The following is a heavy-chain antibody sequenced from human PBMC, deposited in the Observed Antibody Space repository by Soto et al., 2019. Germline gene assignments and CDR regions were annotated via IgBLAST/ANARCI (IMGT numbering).Heavy chain of an antibody. V-gene: IGHV4-31*03. CDR1: GDSITSGAYF. CDR3: ARGSRVTTSGSTAYYFDY. J-gene: IGHJ4*02. Sequence: SETLSLTCSVSGDSITSGAYFWTWLRQHPGQGLEWIGYINYSGSTYYNPSLKSRLSLSVDTSKNQFSLRLSSVTAADTAVYFCARGSRVTTSGSTAYYFDYWGQGTLVTVSS. D-gene: IGHD4-17*01. CDR2: INYSGST.